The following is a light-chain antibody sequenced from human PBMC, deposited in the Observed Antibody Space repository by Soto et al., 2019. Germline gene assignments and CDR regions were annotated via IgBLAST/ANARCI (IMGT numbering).Light chain of an antibody. CDR3: CSYAGSYTSYV. CDR2: DVS. V-gene: IGLV2-11*03. Sequence: VSGSLWEAAASSKKKTSSDVDGYNYVSWYQQHPGKAPKLMIYDVSERPSGVPDRFSGSKSGNTASLTISGLQAEDEADYYCCSYAGSYTSYVFGTGTKVTVL. J-gene: IGLJ1*01. CDR1: SSDVDGYNY.